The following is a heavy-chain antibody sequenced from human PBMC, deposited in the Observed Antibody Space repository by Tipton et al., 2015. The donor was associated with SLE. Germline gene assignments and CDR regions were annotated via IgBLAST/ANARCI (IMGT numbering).Heavy chain of an antibody. CDR2: INPNSGGA. CDR1: GGTFSSYA. V-gene: IGHV1-2*06. CDR3: GRDWDASNAVAV. D-gene: IGHD4-11*01. Sequence: QSGAEVKKPGSSVKVSCKASGGTFSSYAISWVRQAPGQGLEWMGRINPNSGGAKYAQKFQDRVTMTRDTSMNTAYMDLSRLGADDAAVYYCGRDWDASNAVAVWGQGTLVTVSA. J-gene: IGHJ4*02.